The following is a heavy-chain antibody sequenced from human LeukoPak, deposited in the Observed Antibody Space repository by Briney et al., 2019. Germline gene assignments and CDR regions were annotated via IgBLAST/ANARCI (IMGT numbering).Heavy chain of an antibody. CDR3: ARVYANIAVAGTYLLFDY. Sequence: ASVKVSCKASGYTFNGDYMHWVRQAPGQGLEWMGWINPNSGGTNYAQKFQGRVTMTRDTSISTAYMELSRLRSDDTAVYYCARVYANIAVAGTYLLFDYWGQGTLVTVSS. J-gene: IGHJ4*02. CDR1: GYTFNGDY. D-gene: IGHD6-19*01. V-gene: IGHV1-2*02. CDR2: INPNSGGT.